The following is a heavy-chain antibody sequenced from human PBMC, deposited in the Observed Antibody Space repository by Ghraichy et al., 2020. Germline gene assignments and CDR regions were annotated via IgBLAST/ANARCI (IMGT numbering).Heavy chain of an antibody. Sequence: GGSLRLSCAASGFTFTTSGLHWVRQAPGKGLEWVSYINGGGSIISYADSVKGRFTISRDDAKNSLSLQMNSLRDEDTALYYCATHRQGNPGDYWGQGTLVTVSS. CDR1: GFTFTTSG. CDR3: ATHRQGNPGDY. CDR2: INGGGSII. D-gene: IGHD3-10*01. V-gene: IGHV3-48*02. J-gene: IGHJ4*02.